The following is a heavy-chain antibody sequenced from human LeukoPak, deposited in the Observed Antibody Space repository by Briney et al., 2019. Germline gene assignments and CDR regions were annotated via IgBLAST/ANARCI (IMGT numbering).Heavy chain of an antibody. V-gene: IGHV3-74*01. CDR2: ISYDGGGT. CDR1: GFTFSIYA. CDR3: VRNMVRGVVYFDS. Sequence: GGSLRLSCAASGFTFSIYAMSWVRQAPGKGLVWVSRISYDGGGTNYAESVKGRFTISRDNAKNTLYLQMNSLRVEDAAVYYCVRNMVRGVVYFDSWGQGALVTVSS. J-gene: IGHJ4*02. D-gene: IGHD3-10*01.